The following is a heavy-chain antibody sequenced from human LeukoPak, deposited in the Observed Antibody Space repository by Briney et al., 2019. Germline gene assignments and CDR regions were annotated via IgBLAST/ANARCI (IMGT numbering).Heavy chain of an antibody. D-gene: IGHD6-13*01. Sequence: GGSLRLSCAASGFTFSTYEMTWVRQAPGKGLEWVSYISSGGSAIYYADSVKGRFTISRDNAKNSLYLQMNILRAEDTAAYYCARISAAGFWGQGTLVTVSS. CDR2: ISSGGSAI. CDR1: GFTFSTYE. CDR3: ARISAAGF. V-gene: IGHV3-48*03. J-gene: IGHJ4*02.